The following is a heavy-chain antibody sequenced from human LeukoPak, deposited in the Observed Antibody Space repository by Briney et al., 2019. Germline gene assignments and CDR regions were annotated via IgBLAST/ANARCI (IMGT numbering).Heavy chain of an antibody. J-gene: IGHJ4*02. CDR3: ARILRGYGDSDY. V-gene: IGHV3-48*03. CDR2: ISSSGSTI. CDR1: GFTFSSYE. D-gene: IGHD4-17*01. Sequence: PGGSLRLSCAASGFTFSSYEMNWVRQAPGKGLEWVSYISSSGSTIYYADSVKGRFTTSRDNAKNSLYLQMNSLRAEDTAVYYCARILRGYGDSDYWGQGTLVTVSS.